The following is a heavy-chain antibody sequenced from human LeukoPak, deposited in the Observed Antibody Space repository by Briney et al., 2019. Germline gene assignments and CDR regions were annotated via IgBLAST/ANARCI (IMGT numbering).Heavy chain of an antibody. CDR2: INTHNGNT. J-gene: IGHJ4*02. CDR3: ARDTPQHLKRYDY. CDR1: GYNFDKFG. D-gene: IGHD6-13*01. V-gene: IGHV1-18*01. Sequence: VSVKVSCKASGYNFDKFGIVWVRQAPGKGLEKMGWINTHNGNTKYAQTYHGRVTMTPDKYTRTVYMELRSLRSDATAVLLWARDTPQHLKRYDYWGRGTQVTVSS.